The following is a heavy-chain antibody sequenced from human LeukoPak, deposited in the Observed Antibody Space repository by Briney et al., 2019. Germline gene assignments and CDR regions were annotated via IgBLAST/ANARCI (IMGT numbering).Heavy chain of an antibody. J-gene: IGHJ4*02. Sequence: PSETLSLTCTISGGSISNNYWTWIRQPPGKGLEYIGYIYYTGGTNYNPSLKSRVTIPVDTSKNQFSLKLSSVTAADTAVYFCAKYGGSGWVIDYWGQGTLVTVSS. D-gene: IGHD6-19*01. CDR3: AKYGGSGWVIDY. CDR2: IYYTGGT. V-gene: IGHV4-59*08. CDR1: GGSISNNY.